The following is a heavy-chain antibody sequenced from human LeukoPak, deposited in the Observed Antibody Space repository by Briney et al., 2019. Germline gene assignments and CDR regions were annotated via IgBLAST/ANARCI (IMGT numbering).Heavy chain of an antibody. J-gene: IGHJ4*02. V-gene: IGHV4-39*01. D-gene: IGHD5-18*01. CDR1: SGSLRSRGSY. CDR3: VRSGYSFLVDY. Sequence: SETLSLTCIVSSGSLRSRGSYWGGIRQPPGKGLEWIASMSSSGTTYYNPSLRSRVTISVDTSKNQFSLRLNSVTAAYTAVYYCVRSGYSFLVDYWGQGTLVTVSS. CDR2: MSSSGTT.